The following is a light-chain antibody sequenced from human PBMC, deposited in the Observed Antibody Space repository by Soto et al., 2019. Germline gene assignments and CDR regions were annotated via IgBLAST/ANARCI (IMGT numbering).Light chain of an antibody. CDR2: GAS. Sequence: EIVLTHSPGTLSLSPGERATLSCRASQTISNTFLAWYQQKPGQAPRLLIYGASSRATDIPDRFSGSGSGTEFAVNIGRLEPEDFAVYYCQQFGVYPTVGGGTKVDIK. V-gene: IGKV3-20*01. J-gene: IGKJ4*01. CDR3: QQFGVYPT. CDR1: QTISNTF.